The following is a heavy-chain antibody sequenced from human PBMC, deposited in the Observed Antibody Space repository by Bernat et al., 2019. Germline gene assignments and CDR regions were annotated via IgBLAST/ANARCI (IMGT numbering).Heavy chain of an antibody. CDR1: GGSISSGGYY. D-gene: IGHD6-13*01. J-gene: IGHJ4*02. CDR3: ARGNAGYSSSWYVFDY. CDR2: IYYSGST. Sequence: QVQLQESGPGLVKPSQTLSLTCTVSGGSISSGGYYWSWIRQHPGKGLEWIGYIYYSGSTYYNPSLKSRVTISVDTSKNQFSLKLSSVTAADTAVYYCARGNAGYSSSWYVFDYWGQGTLVTVSS. V-gene: IGHV4-31*03.